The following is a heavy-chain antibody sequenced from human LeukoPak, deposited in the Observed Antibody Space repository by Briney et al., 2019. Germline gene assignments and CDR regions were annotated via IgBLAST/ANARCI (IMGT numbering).Heavy chain of an antibody. CDR2: ISYDGSNK. Sequence: PGGSLRLSCAASGFTFSSYAMHWVRQAPGKGLEWVAVISYDGSNKYYADSVKGRFTISRDNSKNTLYLQMNSLRAEDTAVYYCARALYCTNGVCYGIGYMDVWGKGTTVTVSS. CDR3: ARALYCTNGVCYGIGYMDV. J-gene: IGHJ6*03. D-gene: IGHD2-8*01. CDR1: GFTFSSYA. V-gene: IGHV3-30-3*01.